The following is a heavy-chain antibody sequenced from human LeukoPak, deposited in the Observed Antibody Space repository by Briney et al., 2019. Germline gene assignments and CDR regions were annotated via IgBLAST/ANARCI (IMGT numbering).Heavy chain of an antibody. V-gene: IGHV1-46*01. J-gene: IGHJ4*02. CDR3: ARGDGSGWQKTLSDY. Sequence: ASVKVSCKASGYTFTSYFMHWMRQAPGQGLEWMGIINVSGGTTSYTQKFQGRVTMTRDTSTSTVYMELSSLRSEDTAVYYCARGDGSGWQKTLSDYWGQGTLVTVSS. CDR1: GYTFTSYF. D-gene: IGHD6-19*01. CDR2: INVSGGTT.